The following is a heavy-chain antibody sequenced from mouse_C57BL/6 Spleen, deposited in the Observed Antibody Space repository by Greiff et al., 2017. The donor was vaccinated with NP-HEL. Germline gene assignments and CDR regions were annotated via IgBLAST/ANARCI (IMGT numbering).Heavy chain of an antibody. Sequence: VQLQQSGPELVKPGASVKMSCKASGYTFTDYNMHWVKQSHGKSLEWIGYINPNNGGTSYNQKFKGKATLTVNKSSSTAYMELRSLTSEDSAVYYCARKGDYYGSSYVSYWYFDVWGTGTTVTVSS. CDR1: GYTFTDYN. D-gene: IGHD1-1*01. J-gene: IGHJ1*03. CDR3: ARKGDYYGSSYVSYWYFDV. CDR2: INPNNGGT. V-gene: IGHV1-22*01.